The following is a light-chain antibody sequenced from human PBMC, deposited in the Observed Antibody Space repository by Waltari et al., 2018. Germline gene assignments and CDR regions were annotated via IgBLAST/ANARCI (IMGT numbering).Light chain of an antibody. CDR1: QSLLHTDGKTY. J-gene: IGKJ1*01. V-gene: IGKV2-29*02. CDR2: DLS. Sequence: ENVMTQTPLSLSVTPGQPASISCKSSQSLLHTDGKTYLYWFLQRPGQSPQLLMYDLSSRFSGVPDRFSASGSGTDFTLKISRVEAEDVGVYYCMQGLSLPWTFGQGTKVEIK. CDR3: MQGLSLPWT.